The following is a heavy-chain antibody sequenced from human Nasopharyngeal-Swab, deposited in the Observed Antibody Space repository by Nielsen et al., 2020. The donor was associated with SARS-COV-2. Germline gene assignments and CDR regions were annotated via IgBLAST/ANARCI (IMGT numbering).Heavy chain of an antibody. V-gene: IGHV3-23*01. Sequence: LSLTCAASGFTFSSYAMSWVRQAPGKGLEWVSAISGSGGSTYYADSVKGRFTISRDNAKNSLFLQMNGLTAEDTAVYYCARERGGGYGDYWGQGTLVTVSS. CDR2: ISGSGGST. CDR3: ARERGGGYGDY. J-gene: IGHJ4*02. CDR1: GFTFSSYA. D-gene: IGHD5-12*01.